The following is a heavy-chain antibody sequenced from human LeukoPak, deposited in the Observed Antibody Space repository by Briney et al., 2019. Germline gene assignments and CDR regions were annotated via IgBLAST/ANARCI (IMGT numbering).Heavy chain of an antibody. CDR1: GYSISSGYY. Sequence: SETLSLTCTVSGYSISSGYYWGWIRQPPGKGLEWIGSIYHSGSTYYNPSLKSRVTISVDTSKNQFSLKLSSVTAADTAVYYCARVTLISYSDPFGYWGQGTLVTVSS. V-gene: IGHV4-38-2*02. CDR2: IYHSGST. D-gene: IGHD1-26*01. J-gene: IGHJ4*02. CDR3: ARVTLISYSDPFGY.